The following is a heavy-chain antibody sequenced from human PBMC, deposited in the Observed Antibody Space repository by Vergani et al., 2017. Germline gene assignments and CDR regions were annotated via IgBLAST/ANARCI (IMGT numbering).Heavy chain of an antibody. CDR1: GYTFRAYY. CDR3: AIAPRLSSGWYAGWFDL. CDR2: INCNSGGT. J-gene: IGHJ5*02. Sequence: QVQLVQSGAEVKKSGASVKVSCKTSGYTFRAYYMHWVRQAPGKGLEWMGWINCNSGGTKYAQKFEGRVTMTRDTSINTAYLDMSRLRSDDTAMYFCAIAPRLSSGWYAGWFDLWGQGTLFTVSS. V-gene: IGHV1-2*02. D-gene: IGHD6-19*01.